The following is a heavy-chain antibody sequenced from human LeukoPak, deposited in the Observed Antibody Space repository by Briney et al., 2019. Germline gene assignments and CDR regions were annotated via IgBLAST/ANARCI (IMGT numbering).Heavy chain of an antibody. V-gene: IGHV3-30-3*01. CDR3: ARGAPPDL. CDR1: GFTFSDHY. CDR2: ISYDGSNK. Sequence: GGSLRLSCAASGFTFSDHYMEWVRQAPGKGLEWVAVISYDGSNKYYADSVKGRFTISRDNSKNTLYLQMNSLRAEDTAVYYCARGAPPDLWGQGTLVTVSS. J-gene: IGHJ5*02.